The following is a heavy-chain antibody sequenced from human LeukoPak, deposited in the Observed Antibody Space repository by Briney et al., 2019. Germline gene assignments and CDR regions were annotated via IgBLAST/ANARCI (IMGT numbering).Heavy chain of an antibody. CDR2: IYYSGRT. V-gene: IGHV4-39*01. D-gene: IGHD3-22*01. CDR1: GGSISSSSYY. J-gene: IGHJ4*02. CDR3: ARHPDYYDSSGYYEYYFDY. Sequence: MSSETLSLTCTVSGGSISSSSYYWGWIRQPPGKGLEWIGSIYYSGRTYYNPSLKSRVTISVDTSKTQFSLKLSSVTAADTAVYYCARHPDYYDSSGYYEYYFDYWGQGTLVTVSS.